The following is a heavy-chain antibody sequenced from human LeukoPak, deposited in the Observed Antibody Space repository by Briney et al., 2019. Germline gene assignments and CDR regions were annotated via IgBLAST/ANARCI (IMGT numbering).Heavy chain of an antibody. V-gene: IGHV1-46*01. Sequence: ASVKVSCKASGYTFTSYYMHWVRQAPGQGLEWMGIINPSGGSTSYAQKFQGGVTMTRDTSTSTVYMELSSLRSEDTAVYYCALTRGITGTTGAFDIWGQGTMVTVSS. D-gene: IGHD1-14*01. CDR2: INPSGGST. CDR1: GYTFTSYY. J-gene: IGHJ3*02. CDR3: ALTRGITGTTGAFDI.